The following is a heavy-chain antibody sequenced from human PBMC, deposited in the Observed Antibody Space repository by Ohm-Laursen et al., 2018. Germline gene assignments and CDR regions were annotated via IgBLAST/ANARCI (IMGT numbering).Heavy chain of an antibody. D-gene: IGHD3-3*01. Sequence: SLRLSCTASGFTFSSYAMSWVRQAPGKGLEWVSAISGSGGSTYYANSVKGRFTISRDNSKNTLYLQMNSLRAEDTAVYYLAKEGRFLEWLLGGDYWGQGTLVTVSS. V-gene: IGHV3-23*01. CDR1: GFTFSSYA. CDR2: ISGSGGST. CDR3: AKEGRFLEWLLGGDY. J-gene: IGHJ4*02.